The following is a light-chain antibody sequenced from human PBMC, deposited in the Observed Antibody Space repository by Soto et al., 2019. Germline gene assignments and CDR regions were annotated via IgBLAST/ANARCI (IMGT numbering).Light chain of an antibody. CDR1: QIVLSN. CDR3: QQYNNWPVT. J-gene: IGKJ4*01. Sequence: EIVMTQSPATLSVSPGERITLSCRASQIVLSNLAWYQQKPGQAPRLLIYGASTRATGISARFSGSGSGTEFTLTISSLQSEDFAFYYCQQYNNWPVTFGGGTRVEIK. CDR2: GAS. V-gene: IGKV3-15*01.